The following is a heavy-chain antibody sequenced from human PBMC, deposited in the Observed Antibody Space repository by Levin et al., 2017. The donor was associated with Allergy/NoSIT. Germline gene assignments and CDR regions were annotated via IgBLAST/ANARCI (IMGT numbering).Heavy chain of an antibody. J-gene: IGHJ3*02. V-gene: IGHV1-69*13. CDR2: IIPIFGTA. CDR3: ASGRVSGAVVATIRVPHDAFDI. Sequence: ASVKVSCKASGGTFSSYAISWVRQAPGQGLEWMGGIIPIFGTANYAQKFQGRVTITADESTSTAYMELSSLRSEDTAVYYCASGRVSGAVVATIRVPHDAFDIWGQGTMVTVSS. CDR1: GGTFSSYA. D-gene: IGHD5-12*01.